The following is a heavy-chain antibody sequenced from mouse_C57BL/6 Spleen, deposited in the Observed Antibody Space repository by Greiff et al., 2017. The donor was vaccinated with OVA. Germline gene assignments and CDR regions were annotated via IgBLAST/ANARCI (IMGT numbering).Heavy chain of an antibody. V-gene: IGHV1-59*01. CDR1: GYTFTSYW. Sequence: QVQLQQPGAELVRPGTSVKLSCKASGYTFTSYWMHWVKQRPGQGLEWIGVIDPSDSYTNYNQKFKGKATLTVVTSSSTAYMQLSSLTSEDSAVYYCARTAQATGFDYWGQGTTLTVSS. CDR2: IDPSDSYT. J-gene: IGHJ2*01. CDR3: ARTAQATGFDY. D-gene: IGHD3-2*02.